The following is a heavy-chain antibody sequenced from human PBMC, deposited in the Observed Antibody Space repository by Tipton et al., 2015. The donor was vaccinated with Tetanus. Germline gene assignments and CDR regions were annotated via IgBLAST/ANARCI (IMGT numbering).Heavy chain of an antibody. Sequence: SLRLSCAASGFTFSIYWMHWVRQAPGKGLVWVSRISSDGSSTSYADSVKGRITISRDNAKNTPYLQMNSLRAEDTALYYCAKDLVWGVNYYYYGMDVWGQGTTVTVSS. D-gene: IGHD3-16*01. V-gene: IGHV3-74*01. J-gene: IGHJ6*02. CDR2: ISSDGSST. CDR1: GFTFSIYW. CDR3: AKDLVWGVNYYYYGMDV.